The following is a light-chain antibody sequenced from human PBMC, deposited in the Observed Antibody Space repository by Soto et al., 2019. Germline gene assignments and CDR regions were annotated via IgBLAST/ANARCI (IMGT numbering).Light chain of an antibody. CDR1: QSVSSSY. V-gene: IGKV3-20*01. Sequence: ENGLTQSPGTLSLSPGERATLSCRASQSVSSSYLAWYQQKPGQAPRLLIYGASSRATGIPDRFSGSGSGTDFTLTISRLEAEDFAVYYCQQYGSSPGTFGQGTNVDIK. CDR3: QQYGSSPGT. J-gene: IGKJ1*01. CDR2: GAS.